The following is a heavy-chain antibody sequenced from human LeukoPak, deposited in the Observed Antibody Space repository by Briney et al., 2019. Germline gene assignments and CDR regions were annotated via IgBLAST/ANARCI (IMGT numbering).Heavy chain of an antibody. D-gene: IGHD2-15*01. CDR3: ARDYCSGGSCYLDY. CDR1: GFTVSSNY. V-gene: IGHV3-53*01. CDR2: IYSGGST. Sequence: GGSLRLSCAASGFTVSSNYMSWIRQAPGKGLEWVSVIYSGGSTYYADSVKGRFTISRDNSKNTLYLQMNSLRAEDTAVYYCARDYCSGGSCYLDYWGQGTLVTVSS. J-gene: IGHJ4*02.